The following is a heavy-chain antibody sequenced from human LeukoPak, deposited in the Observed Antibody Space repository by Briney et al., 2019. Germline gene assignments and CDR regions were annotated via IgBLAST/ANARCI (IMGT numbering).Heavy chain of an antibody. CDR2: ISSSGSTI. CDR3: ARDVVATNFDY. J-gene: IGHJ4*02. V-gene: IGHV3-48*03. D-gene: IGHD2-15*01. Sequence: GGSLRLSCAASGFTFSSYEMNWVRQALGKGLEWVSYISSSGSTIYYADSVKGRFTISRDNAKNSLYLQMNSLRAEDTAVYYCARDVVATNFDYWGQGTLVTVSS. CDR1: GFTFSSYE.